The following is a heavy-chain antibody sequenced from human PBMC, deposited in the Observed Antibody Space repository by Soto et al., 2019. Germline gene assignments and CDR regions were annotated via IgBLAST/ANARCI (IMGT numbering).Heavy chain of an antibody. CDR3: ARLATGTIIQYVVRRPFDV. D-gene: IGHD3-10*02. CDR2: ITHSGTT. V-gene: IGHV4-34*01. Sequence: QVQLQQWGAGLVKPSGTLSLICAVSGGSLSGNCWSWVRQTPGKGPEWIGEITHSGTTNYNPSLKSRVTLSLDMSTNQFSLNLTSVTAANTAVYYCARLATGTIIQYVVRRPFDVWGQGTMVTVSS. J-gene: IGHJ3*01. CDR1: GGSLSGNC.